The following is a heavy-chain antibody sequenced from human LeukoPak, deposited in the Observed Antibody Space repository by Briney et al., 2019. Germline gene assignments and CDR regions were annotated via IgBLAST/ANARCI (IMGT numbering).Heavy chain of an antibody. CDR1: GGSISSYY. Sequence: PSETLSLTCTVSGGSISSYYWSWIRQPPGKGLEWIGYIYYSGSTNYNPSLKSRVTISVDTSKNQFSLKLSSVTAADTAVYYCAREMATSPKAFDIWGQGTMVTVSS. CDR2: IYYSGST. V-gene: IGHV4-59*01. CDR3: AREMATSPKAFDI. D-gene: IGHD5-12*01. J-gene: IGHJ3*02.